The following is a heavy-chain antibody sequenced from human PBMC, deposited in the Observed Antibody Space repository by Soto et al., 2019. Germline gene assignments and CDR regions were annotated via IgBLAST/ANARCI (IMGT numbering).Heavy chain of an antibody. CDR2: ISSSSSTI. CDR3: ARGEGKSGYDLGGVGS. J-gene: IGHJ4*02. Sequence: EVQLVESGGGLVQPGGSLRLSCAASGFTFSSYSMNWVRQAPGKGLEWVSYISSSSSTIYYADSVKGRFTISRDNAKNSLYLQMNSLRDEDTAVYYCARGEGKSGYDLGGVGSWGQGTLVTVSS. V-gene: IGHV3-48*02. D-gene: IGHD5-12*01. CDR1: GFTFSSYS.